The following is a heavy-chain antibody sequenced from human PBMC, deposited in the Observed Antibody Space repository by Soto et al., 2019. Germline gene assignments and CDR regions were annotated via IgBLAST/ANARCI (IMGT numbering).Heavy chain of an antibody. Sequence: EVQLVESGGGLVKPGGSLRLSCAASGFTFSSYSMNWVRQAPGKGLEWVSSISSSSSYIYYADSVKGRFTISRDNAKNSLYLQMNSLRAEDTAVYYCAREGDGYPGDGYYYGMDVWGQGTTVTVSS. D-gene: IGHD5-12*01. CDR2: ISSSSSYI. CDR3: AREGDGYPGDGYYYGMDV. V-gene: IGHV3-21*01. J-gene: IGHJ6*02. CDR1: GFTFSSYS.